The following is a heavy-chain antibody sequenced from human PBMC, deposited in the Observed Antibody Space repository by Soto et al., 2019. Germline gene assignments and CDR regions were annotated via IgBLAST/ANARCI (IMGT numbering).Heavy chain of an antibody. CDR2: IYYSGST. CDR1: GGSISSSSYY. V-gene: IGHV4-39*01. J-gene: IGHJ4*02. D-gene: IGHD1-26*01. Sequence: SETLSLTCTVSGGSISSSSYYVGWIRQPPGKGLEWIGSIYYSGSTYYNPSLKSRVTISVDTSKNQFSLKLSSVTAADTAVYYCARNYVRATRKFDDWGQGTRVTVAS. CDR3: ARNYVRATRKFDD.